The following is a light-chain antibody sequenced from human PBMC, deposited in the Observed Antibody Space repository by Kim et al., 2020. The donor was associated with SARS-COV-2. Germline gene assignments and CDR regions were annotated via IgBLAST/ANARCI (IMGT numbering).Light chain of an antibody. CDR1: SSDVGGYNY. V-gene: IGLV2-11*01. CDR3: CSYAGSYCWV. Sequence: GQSVTISCTGTSSDVGGYNYVSWYQQHPGKAPKLMIYDVSKRPSGVPDRFSSSKSGNTASLTISGLQAEDEADYYCCSYAGSYCWVFGVGTQLTVL. J-gene: IGLJ3*02. CDR2: DVS.